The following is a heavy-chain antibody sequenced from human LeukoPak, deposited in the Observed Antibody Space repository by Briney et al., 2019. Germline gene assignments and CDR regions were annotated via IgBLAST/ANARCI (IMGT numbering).Heavy chain of an antibody. Sequence: SETLSLTCAVYGGSFSGYYWSWIRQSAGKGLEWIGLIYTSGTTNYNPSLKSRVTMSVDTSKNQFSLKLSSVTAADTAVYYCARRTYYYGSGSYYFDYWGQGTLVTVSS. CDR1: GGSFSGYY. J-gene: IGHJ4*02. CDR3: ARRTYYYGSGSYYFDY. V-gene: IGHV4-59*10. D-gene: IGHD3-10*01. CDR2: IYTSGTT.